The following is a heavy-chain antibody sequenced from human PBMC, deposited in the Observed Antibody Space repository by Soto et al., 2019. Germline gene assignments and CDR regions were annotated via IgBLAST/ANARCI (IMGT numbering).Heavy chain of an antibody. CDR3: ARGRYDVLTGYYPWSHHYHMDV. V-gene: IGHV4-59*01. D-gene: IGHD3-9*01. Sequence: PSETLSLTCTVSGDSISTYYWSWVRQPPGKGPEWIGYIYYTGSTNYNSSLKSRVTISVDTSKNQFSLKLSSVTAADTAVYYCARGRYDVLTGYYPWSHHYHMDVWGKGTTVTVSS. CDR1: GDSISTYY. J-gene: IGHJ6*03. CDR2: IYYTGST.